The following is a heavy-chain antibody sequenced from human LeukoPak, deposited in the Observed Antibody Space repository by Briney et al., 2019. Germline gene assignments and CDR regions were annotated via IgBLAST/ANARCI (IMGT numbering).Heavy chain of an antibody. CDR1: GGSINTYY. J-gene: IGHJ4*02. CDR2: IYYSGST. D-gene: IGHD6-25*01. Sequence: SETLSLTCSVSGGSINTYYWSWIRQPPGKGLEWIGYIYYSGSTNYNPSPKSRVTISVDTSKNQFSLKLTFVTAADTAVYYCARGKRYFDYWGQGGLVTVSS. V-gene: IGHV4-59*01. CDR3: ARGKRYFDY.